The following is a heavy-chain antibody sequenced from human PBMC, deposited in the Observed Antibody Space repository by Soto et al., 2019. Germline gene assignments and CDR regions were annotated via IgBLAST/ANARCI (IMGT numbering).Heavy chain of an antibody. V-gene: IGHV3-48*02. D-gene: IGHD3-22*01. CDR2: ISIGSGSI. CDR1: GFSFRNYP. J-gene: IGHJ3*01. CDR3: VRDDRWAFDF. Sequence: EVQLVESGGGLVQPGGPRGVSCEASGFSFRNYPMNWVRQAPGKGLEWVSYISIGSGSIFYADSVKGRFTISRDDAKNSLYMQMNTLRDEDTAVYYCVRDDRWAFDFWGQGTMVTVSS.